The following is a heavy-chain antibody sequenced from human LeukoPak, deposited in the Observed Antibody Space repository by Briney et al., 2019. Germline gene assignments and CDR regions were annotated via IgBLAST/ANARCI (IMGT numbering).Heavy chain of an antibody. CDR2: IKQDGSKK. D-gene: IGHD2-15*01. CDR3: ARDWAYGWDY. J-gene: IGHJ4*02. Sequence: AGGSLRLSCAASGFTFSNSWMSWVRQAPGKGLEWVANIKQDGSKKNCVDSVKGRFTISRDNAKNSLYLQMNSLRAEDTAVYYCARDWAYGWDYWGQGTLVTVSS. CDR1: GFTFSNSW. V-gene: IGHV3-7*04.